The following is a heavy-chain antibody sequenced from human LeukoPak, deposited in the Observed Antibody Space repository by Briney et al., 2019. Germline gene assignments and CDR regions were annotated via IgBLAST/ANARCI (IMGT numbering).Heavy chain of an antibody. J-gene: IGHJ6*03. Sequence: SQTLSLTGTVSGGSISSGGYYWTWIRRPPGKGLEWIGYIYHSGSTYYNPSLKSRVTISVDRSKNQFSLKLSSVTAADTAVYYCARRSPDDYYMDVWGKGTTVTVSS. V-gene: IGHV4-30-2*01. CDR1: GGSISSGGYY. CDR2: IYHSGST. CDR3: ARRSPDDYYMDV.